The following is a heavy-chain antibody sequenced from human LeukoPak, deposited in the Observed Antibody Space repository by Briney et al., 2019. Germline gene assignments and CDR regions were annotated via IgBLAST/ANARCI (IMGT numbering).Heavy chain of an antibody. CDR1: GFIFRNYA. J-gene: IGHJ4*02. Sequence: GASLRFSCAASGFIFRNYAMSWVRQAPGKGLEWVSAITGSGDTTYYADSVKGRFTISRDNSKNALYVEMNTLRAEDTAVYYCVKWGDYDILTGYYVPDFWGQGTLVTVSS. CDR2: ITGSGDTT. CDR3: VKWGDYDILTGYYVPDF. D-gene: IGHD3-9*01. V-gene: IGHV3-23*01.